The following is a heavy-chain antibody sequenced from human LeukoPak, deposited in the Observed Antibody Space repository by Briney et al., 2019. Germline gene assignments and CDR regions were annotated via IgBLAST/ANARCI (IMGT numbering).Heavy chain of an antibody. CDR3: ARHFSRAFDV. CDR2: ISYSGST. V-gene: IGHV4-34*01. CDR1: SGSFSGYY. J-gene: IGHJ3*01. D-gene: IGHD3-3*02. Sequence: SETLSLTCAVYSGSFSGYYWSWIRQPPGKGLEWIGEISYSGSTKYYPSLKSRVTISVDTSKNQFSLKLSSVTAADTAVYFCARHFSRAFDVWGQGTMVTISS.